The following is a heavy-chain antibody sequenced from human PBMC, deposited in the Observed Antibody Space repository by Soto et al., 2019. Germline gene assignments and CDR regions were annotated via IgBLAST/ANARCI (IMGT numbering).Heavy chain of an antibody. D-gene: IGHD3-10*01. J-gene: IGHJ4*02. Sequence: QVHLQQWGAGLLKPSETLSLTCAVYGESFSDYSWSWIRQPPGKGLECIGAINHRGTTNYNPSLKRRVTIAADTSNNQISLKLSSVTAADTAVYYCARATQLVWFGELFPTGGPYYYDYWGQGTLVTVSS. CDR1: GESFSDYS. CDR3: ARATQLVWFGELFPTGGPYYYDY. V-gene: IGHV4-34*01. CDR2: INHRGTT.